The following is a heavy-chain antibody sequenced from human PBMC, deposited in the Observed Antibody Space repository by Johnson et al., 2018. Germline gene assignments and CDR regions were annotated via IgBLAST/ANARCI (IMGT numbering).Heavy chain of an antibody. Sequence: VQLLESGGGLVQPGRSLRLSCAASGFTFDDYAMHWVRQAPGKGLEWVSGISWNSGSIGYADSVKGRFTISRDNAKNSLYLQMNSLRAEDTALYYCAKATVTTDYYYYYGLDVWGQGTTVTVS. D-gene: IGHD4-11*01. J-gene: IGHJ6*02. V-gene: IGHV3-9*01. CDR2: ISWNSGSI. CDR3: AKATVTTDYYYYYGLDV. CDR1: GFTFDDYA.